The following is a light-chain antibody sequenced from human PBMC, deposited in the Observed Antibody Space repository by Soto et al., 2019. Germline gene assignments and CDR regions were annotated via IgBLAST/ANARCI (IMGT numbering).Light chain of an antibody. CDR1: QSVSSN. Sequence: EIVMTQSPATLSVSPGERATLSCRASQSVSSNLAWYQQKPGQAPRLLIYGASTRATGIPARFSGSGSGTEFTLTIGSLQSEDFAVYYCQQYNNWPFTFGQRTLLAT. J-gene: IGKJ5*01. CDR2: GAS. CDR3: QQYNNWPFT. V-gene: IGKV3-15*01.